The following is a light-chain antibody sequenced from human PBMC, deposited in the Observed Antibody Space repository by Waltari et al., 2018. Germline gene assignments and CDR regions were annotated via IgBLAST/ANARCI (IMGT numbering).Light chain of an antibody. CDR2: DSS. CDR1: QDIGND. J-gene: IGKJ3*01. Sequence: ETVLTQSPATLSLSPGERATLSCRARQDIGNDLAWYQQRPGQALRLLIYDSSSRATGIPARFSGSGYGTDVTLAISSLEPEDVATDFCQQRNNWPLFPLGPGTILDSK. CDR3: QQRNNWPLFP. V-gene: IGKV3-11*01.